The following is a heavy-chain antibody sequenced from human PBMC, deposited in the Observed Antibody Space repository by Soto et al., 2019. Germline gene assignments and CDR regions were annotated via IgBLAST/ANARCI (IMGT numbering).Heavy chain of an antibody. D-gene: IGHD1-26*01. CDR1: GGSFSGYY. J-gene: IGHJ4*02. CDR3: ARGQEGANGLDY. CDR2: INHSGST. Sequence: PSETLSLTCAVYGGSFSGYYWSWIRQPPGKGLEWIGEINHSGSTNYNPSLKSRVTISVDTSKNQFSLKLSSVTAADTAVYYCARGQEGANGLDYWGQGTLVTVYS. V-gene: IGHV4-34*01.